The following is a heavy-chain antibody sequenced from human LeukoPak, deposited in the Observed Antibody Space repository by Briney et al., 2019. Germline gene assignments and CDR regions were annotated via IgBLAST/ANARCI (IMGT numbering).Heavy chain of an antibody. J-gene: IGHJ4*02. CDR1: GFTFSSYA. CDR3: AKQSLYDSSGHFHY. Sequence: GGSLRLSCAASGFTFSSYAMPWVRQAPGKGLEWVSTITCSGGYTYYADSVKGRFTISRDNSKNTLSLLKNSLRAEDTAVDFCAKQSLYDSSGHFHYWGQGTLVTVSS. CDR2: ITCSGGYT. V-gene: IGHV3-23*01. D-gene: IGHD3-22*01.